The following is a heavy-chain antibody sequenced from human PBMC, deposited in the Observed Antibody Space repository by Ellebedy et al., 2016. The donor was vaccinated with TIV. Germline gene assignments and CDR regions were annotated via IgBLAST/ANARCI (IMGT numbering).Heavy chain of an antibody. J-gene: IGHJ4*02. D-gene: IGHD6-19*01. CDR2: ISSEGSTT. Sequence: GESLKISXAASGFTFSSYWMHWVRQAPGKGLVWVSRISSEGSTTTYADSARGRFTISRDNAKNTLYLQMNSLRAVDTAVYYCARGDGSSGWYFDYWGQGTLVTVSS. CDR3: ARGDGSSGWYFDY. CDR1: GFTFSSYW. V-gene: IGHV3-74*03.